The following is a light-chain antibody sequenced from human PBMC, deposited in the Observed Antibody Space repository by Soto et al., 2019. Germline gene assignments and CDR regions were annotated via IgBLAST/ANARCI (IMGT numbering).Light chain of an antibody. CDR3: QQYGSSPWT. J-gene: IGKJ1*01. CDR1: QSVSSSD. Sequence: EIGLTQSPGTLSLSPGERATLSCRDSQSVSSSDLAWYQQKPGQAPRLLISGASSMATGIPDRFSGSGSGTDFTLTISRLEPEDFAVYYCQQYGSSPWTFGQGTKVEVK. CDR2: GAS. V-gene: IGKV3-20*01.